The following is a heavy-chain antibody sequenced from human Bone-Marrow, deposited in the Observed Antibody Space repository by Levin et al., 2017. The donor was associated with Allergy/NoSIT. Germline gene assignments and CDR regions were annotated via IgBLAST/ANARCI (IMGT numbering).Heavy chain of an antibody. D-gene: IGHD3-3*01. Sequence: SGPTLVKPTQTLTLTCTFSGFSLTSSGMSVTWVRQPPGKALEWLAVIDWADDKYYSTFLRPRLTLSTDTSKNQVVLTMTNMESVDTATYYCGRSITVYGVVPDYFGMDVWGQGTTVTVSS. CDR2: IDWADDK. CDR1: GFSLTSSGMS. V-gene: IGHV2-70*13. J-gene: IGHJ6*02. CDR3: GRSITVYGVVPDYFGMDV.